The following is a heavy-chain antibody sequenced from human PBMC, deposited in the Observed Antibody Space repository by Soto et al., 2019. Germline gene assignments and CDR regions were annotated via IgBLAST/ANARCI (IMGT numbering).Heavy chain of an antibody. CDR2: IFWDDDK. D-gene: IGHD5-12*01. CDR1: GFSLSTRGVC. J-gene: IGHJ4*02. Sequence: QITLKESSPTLVKTTQTLTLHCSFSGFSLSTRGVCVGWIRQPPGKALEWLALIFWDDDKWYSPSLRNRLSLTEHTSKNLVVLTMTNIDPVDTATYYCAHSSRGYAYYFDQLGQGTLVTVSS. V-gene: IGHV2-5*02. CDR3: AHSSRGYAYYFDQ.